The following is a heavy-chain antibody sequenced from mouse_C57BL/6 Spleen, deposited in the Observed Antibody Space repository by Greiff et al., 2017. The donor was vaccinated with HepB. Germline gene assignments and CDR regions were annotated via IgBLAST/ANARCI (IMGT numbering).Heavy chain of an antibody. CDR1: GYSITSDY. J-gene: IGHJ2*01. Sequence: EVQRVESGPGLAKPSQTLSLTCSVTGYSITSDYWNWIQKFPGNKLEYMGYISYSGSTYYNPSLKSRISITRDTSKNQYYLQLNSVTTEDTATYYCARSFKYFDYWGQGTTLTVSS. CDR2: ISYSGST. CDR3: ARSFKYFDY. V-gene: IGHV3-8*01.